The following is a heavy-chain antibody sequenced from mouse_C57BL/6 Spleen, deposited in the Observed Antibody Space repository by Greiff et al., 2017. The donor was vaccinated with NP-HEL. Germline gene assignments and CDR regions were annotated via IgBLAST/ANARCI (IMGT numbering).Heavy chain of an antibody. J-gene: IGHJ2*01. CDR1: GYTFTSYW. CDR3: ASVDYGSTFDY. CDR2: IDPSDSYT. D-gene: IGHD1-1*01. Sequence: VQLQQPGAELVKPGASVKLSCKASGYTFTSYWMQWVKQRPGQGLEWIGEIDPSDSYTNYNQKFKGKATLTVDTSSSTAYMQLSSLTSEDSAVYYCASVDYGSTFDYWGQGTTLTVSS. V-gene: IGHV1-50*01.